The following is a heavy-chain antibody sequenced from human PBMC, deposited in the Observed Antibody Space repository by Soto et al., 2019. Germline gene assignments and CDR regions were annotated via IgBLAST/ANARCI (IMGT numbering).Heavy chain of an antibody. D-gene: IGHD6-19*01. CDR2: ISYTGST. CDR1: GVSISSFY. CDR3: ARHMAFIAVSGTGAFDI. V-gene: IGHV4-59*08. J-gene: IGHJ3*02. Sequence: PSETLSLTCTFSGVSISSFYLILIRPPPGKGLEWIGYISYTGSTNYNPSLRSRVTISVDTSKNHFSLNLSSVTAADTAVYYCARHMAFIAVSGTGAFDIWGQGTMVTVSS.